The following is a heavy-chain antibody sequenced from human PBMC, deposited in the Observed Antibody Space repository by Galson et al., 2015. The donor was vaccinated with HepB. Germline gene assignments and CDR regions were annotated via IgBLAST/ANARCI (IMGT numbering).Heavy chain of an antibody. CDR3: AREPVTTVVTGGGYFDY. D-gene: IGHD4-23*01. J-gene: IGHJ4*02. Sequence: LRLSCAASGFTFSSYAMSWVRQAPGKGLEWIGEINYSGSTNYNPSLKSRVTISVDTSKNQFSLKLSSVTAADTAVYYCAREPVTTVVTGGGYFDYWGQGTLVTVSS. CDR1: GFTFSSYA. V-gene: IGHV4-34*01. CDR2: INYSGST.